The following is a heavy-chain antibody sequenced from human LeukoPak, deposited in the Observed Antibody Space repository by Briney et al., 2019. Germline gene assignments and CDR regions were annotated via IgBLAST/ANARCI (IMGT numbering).Heavy chain of an antibody. V-gene: IGHV3-48*02. D-gene: IGHD3-10*01. Sequence: GGSLRLSCAASGFTFKTYSMSWVRQAPGKGLEWISYTSSSSSVIYYADSVKGRFTISRDNARNSLFLQMNSLRDEDTAVYYCARDMSLLWFGDPFDYWGQGTLVTVSS. CDR1: GFTFKTYS. CDR2: TSSSSSVI. CDR3: ARDMSLLWFGDPFDY. J-gene: IGHJ4*02.